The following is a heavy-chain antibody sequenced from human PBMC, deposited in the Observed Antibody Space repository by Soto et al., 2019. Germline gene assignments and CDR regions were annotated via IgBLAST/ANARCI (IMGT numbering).Heavy chain of an antibody. CDR2: FDPEDGET. V-gene: IGHV1-24*01. CDR1: GYTLTELS. D-gene: IGHD2-2*01. Sequence: ASVKVSCKVSGYTLTELSMHWVRQAPGKGLEWMGGFDPEDGETIYAQKFQGRVTMTEDTSTDTAYMELSSLRSEDTAVYYCATEASIVVVPAAKRTLDYWGQGTLVTVSS. CDR3: ATEASIVVVPAAKRTLDY. J-gene: IGHJ4*02.